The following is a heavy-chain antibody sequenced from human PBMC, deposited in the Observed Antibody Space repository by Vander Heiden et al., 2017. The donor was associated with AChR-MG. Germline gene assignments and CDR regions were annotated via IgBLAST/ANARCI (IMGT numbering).Heavy chain of an antibody. CDR1: GGTFSSYA. D-gene: IGHD3-16*01. J-gene: IGHJ4*02. CDR3: ARVGGQRRFFSRKYTFFDY. CDR2: IIPIFGTA. V-gene: IGHV1-69*01. Sequence: QVQLVQSGAEVKKPGSSVKVSCQASGGTFSSYAISWVRHVPGQGLGWMEGIIPIFGTANYAQKFQGRVTITADESTSTAYMELSSLRSEDTAVYYCARVGGQRRFFSRKYTFFDYWGQGTLVTVSS.